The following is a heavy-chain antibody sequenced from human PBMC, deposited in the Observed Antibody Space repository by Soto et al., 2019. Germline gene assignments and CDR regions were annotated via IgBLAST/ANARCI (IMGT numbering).Heavy chain of an antibody. D-gene: IGHD2-15*01. CDR1: GFTFSSYA. Sequence: GGSLRLSCAASGFTFSSYAMSWVRQAPGKGLEWVSAISGSGGSTYYADSVKGRFTISRDNSKNTLYLQMNSLRAEDTAVYYCAKGWSPSTYYYYYGMDVWGQGTTVTVSS. CDR2: ISGSGGST. CDR3: AKGWSPSTYYYYYGMDV. J-gene: IGHJ6*02. V-gene: IGHV3-23*01.